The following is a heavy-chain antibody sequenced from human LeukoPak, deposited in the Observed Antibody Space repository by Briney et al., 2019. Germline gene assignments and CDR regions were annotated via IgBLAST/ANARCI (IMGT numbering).Heavy chain of an antibody. CDR2: INHSGST. CDR1: GGSFSGYY. D-gene: IGHD6-13*01. J-gene: IGHJ4*02. Sequence: SETLSLTCAVYGGSFSGYYWSWIRQPPGKGLEWIGEINHSGSTNYNPSLKSRVTISVDTSKNQFSLKLSSVTAADTAVYYCARVYSSSWYQVYYFDYWGQGTLVTVSS. V-gene: IGHV4-34*01. CDR3: ARVYSSSWYQVYYFDY.